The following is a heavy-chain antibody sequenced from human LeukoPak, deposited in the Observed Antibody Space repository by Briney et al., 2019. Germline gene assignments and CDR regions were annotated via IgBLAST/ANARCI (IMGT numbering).Heavy chain of an antibody. CDR1: GYTFTNYG. D-gene: IGHD1-26*01. CDR3: ARDSGSYDWFDP. Sequence: GASVKVSCKASGYTFTNYGITWVRQAPGQGFEWMGWISAYNGNTNYRQKLQGRVTITRDTSASTAYTELSSLRSEDMAVYYCARDSGSYDWFDPWGQGTLVTVSS. V-gene: IGHV1-18*03. CDR2: ISAYNGNT. J-gene: IGHJ5*02.